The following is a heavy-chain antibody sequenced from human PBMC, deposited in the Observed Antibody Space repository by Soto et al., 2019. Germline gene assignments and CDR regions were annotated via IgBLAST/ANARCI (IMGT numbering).Heavy chain of an antibody. Sequence: QVQLQESGPGLVKPSETLSLTCTVSVSGGSVSTGVHYWSWIRQPPGKGLEWIGYIYYSGSTNYNPALKSRVTISVDTSKNQFSLKLTSVTAADTAVYYCARGYYTSWYWFDRWGRGTLVTVSS. CDR2: IYYSGST. V-gene: IGHV4-61*08. CDR1: GGSVSTGVHY. D-gene: IGHD6-13*01. J-gene: IGHJ2*01. CDR3: ARGYYTSWYWFDR.